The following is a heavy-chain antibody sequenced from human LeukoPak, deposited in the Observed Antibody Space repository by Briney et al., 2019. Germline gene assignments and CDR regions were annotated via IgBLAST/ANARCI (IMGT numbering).Heavy chain of an antibody. J-gene: IGHJ4*02. CDR3: AGRRVLDASFDY. D-gene: IGHD3-16*01. CDR2: IYSGDNT. CDR1: GFTVSNNY. V-gene: IGHV3-66*02. Sequence: GESLKISCAASGFTVSNNYMSWVRQAPGKGLEWVSVIYSGDNTYYVESEKGRFTISRDNSKNTLFLQMNRLRAEDTAVYYCAGRRVLDASFDYWGQGTLVTVSS.